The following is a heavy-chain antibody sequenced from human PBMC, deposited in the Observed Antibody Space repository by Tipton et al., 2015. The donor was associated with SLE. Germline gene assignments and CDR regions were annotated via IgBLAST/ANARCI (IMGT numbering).Heavy chain of an antibody. CDR2: IYYSGST. J-gene: IGHJ4*02. D-gene: IGHD6-13*01. Sequence: TLSLTCTVSGGSISSYYRSWIRQPPGKGLEWIGYIYYSGSTNYNPSLKSRVTISVDTSKNQFSLKLSSVTAADTAVYYCARDRDKYSSSWYYFDYWGQGTLVTVSS. CDR1: GGSISSYY. CDR3: ARDRDKYSSSWYYFDY. V-gene: IGHV4-59*12.